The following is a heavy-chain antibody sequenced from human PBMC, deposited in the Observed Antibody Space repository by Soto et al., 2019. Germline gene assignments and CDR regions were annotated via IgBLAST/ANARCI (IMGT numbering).Heavy chain of an antibody. V-gene: IGHV3-30*18. CDR2: ISYDGSNK. CDR3: ANRAHAGSLRNYYYYMDV. CDR1: GFTFSGYG. J-gene: IGHJ6*03. Sequence: QVQLVEGGGVVQPGRSLRLSCAASGFTFSGYGMHWVRQAPGKGLEWVAVISYDGSNKYYADSVKGRFTISRDNSKNTLYLQMNILKAEDTAVYYCANRAHAGSLRNYYYYMDVWGKGSTVTVSS. D-gene: IGHD4-17*01.